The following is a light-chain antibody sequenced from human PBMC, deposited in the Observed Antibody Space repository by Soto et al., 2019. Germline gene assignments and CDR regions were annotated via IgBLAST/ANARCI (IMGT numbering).Light chain of an antibody. J-gene: IGLJ2*01. V-gene: IGLV1-47*01. CDR1: SSNIGSNY. CDR3: AAWDDSRSGQGV. CDR2: RNN. Sequence: QSVLTQPPSASGTPGQRVTISCSGSSSNIGSNYVYWYQQLPGTAPKLLIYRNNQRPSGVPDRFSGSKSGTSASLAISGLRSEDEADYYCAAWDDSRSGQGVFGGGTQLTVL.